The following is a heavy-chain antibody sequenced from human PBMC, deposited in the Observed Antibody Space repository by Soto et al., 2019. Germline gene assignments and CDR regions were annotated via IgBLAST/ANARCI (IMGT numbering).Heavy chain of an antibody. CDR2: IYYSGST. Sequence: SETLSLTCTVSGGSISSSSYYWGWIRQPPGKGLEWIGSIYYSGSTYYNPSLKSRVTISVDTSKNQFSLKLSSVTAADTAVYYCAKPSGSYLYYFDYWGQGTLVTVSS. CDR1: GGSISSSSYY. CDR3: AKPSGSYLYYFDY. J-gene: IGHJ4*02. V-gene: IGHV4-39*01. D-gene: IGHD1-26*01.